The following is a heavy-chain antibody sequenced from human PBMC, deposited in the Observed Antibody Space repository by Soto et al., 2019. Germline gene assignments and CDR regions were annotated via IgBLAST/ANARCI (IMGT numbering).Heavy chain of an antibody. V-gene: IGHV5-51*01. CDR1: GYSFTSYW. D-gene: IGHD3-3*01. CDR3: ARGRVRDFWSGYSSDYYGMDV. J-gene: IGHJ6*02. CDR2: IYPGDSDT. Sequence: GESLKISCKGSGYSFTSYWIGWVRQMPGKGLEWMGIIYPGDSDTRYSPSFQGQVTISADKSISTAYLQWSSLKASDTAMYYCARGRVRDFWSGYSSDYYGMDVWGQGTTVTVSS.